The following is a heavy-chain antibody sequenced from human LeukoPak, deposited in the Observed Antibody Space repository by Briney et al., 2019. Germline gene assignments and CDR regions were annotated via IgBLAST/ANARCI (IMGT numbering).Heavy chain of an antibody. CDR3: ARPSGYSSSWLDY. J-gene: IGHJ4*02. D-gene: IGHD6-13*01. CDR1: GFTVSSNY. Sequence: GGSLRLSCAASGFTVSSNYMSWVRQAPGKGLEWVSVIYSGGSTYYADSVKGRFTICRDNSKNTLYLQMNSLRAEDTAVYYCARPSGYSSSWLDYWGQGTLVTVSS. V-gene: IGHV3-66*02. CDR2: IYSGGST.